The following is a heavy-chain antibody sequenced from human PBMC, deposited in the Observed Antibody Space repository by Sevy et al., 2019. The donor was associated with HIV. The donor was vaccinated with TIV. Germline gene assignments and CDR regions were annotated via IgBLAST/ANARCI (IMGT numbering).Heavy chain of an antibody. Sequence: GGSLRLSCAASGFTFSTYGMHWVRQAPGKGLEWVAVLSYDGREKYYGNSVKGRFTISRDNSKNALYLQMNNLRADDTAVYFCALERLTSNVAEYFHNWGQGTLVTVSS. CDR2: LSYDGREK. CDR1: GFTFSTYG. V-gene: IGHV3-30*03. J-gene: IGHJ1*01. CDR3: ALERLTSNVAEYFHN. D-gene: IGHD1-1*01.